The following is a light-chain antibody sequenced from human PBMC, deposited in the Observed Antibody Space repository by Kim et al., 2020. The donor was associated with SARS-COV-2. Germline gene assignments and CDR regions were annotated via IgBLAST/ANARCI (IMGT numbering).Light chain of an antibody. CDR3: CSYAGSRSVV. Sequence: QSALTQPASVSGSPGQSITISCTGTSSDVGSYNLVSWYQQHPGKAPKLMIYEVSKRPSGVPNRFSGSKSGNTASLTISGLQAEDEADYYCCSYAGSRSVVFGGGTQLTVL. V-gene: IGLV2-23*02. CDR2: EVS. J-gene: IGLJ2*01. CDR1: SSDVGSYNL.